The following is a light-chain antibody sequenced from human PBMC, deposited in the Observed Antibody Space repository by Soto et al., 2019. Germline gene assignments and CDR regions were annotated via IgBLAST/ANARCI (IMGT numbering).Light chain of an antibody. CDR3: QQYGSSLFT. CDR1: QSVSSSY. CDR2: GAS. Sequence: IVMTQSPCTLSLSPGERATLSCKASQSVSSSYLAWYQQKPGQAPRLLSYGASSRATGIPDRFSGSGSGTEFTLTISRLQPEDFAVYYCQQYGSSLFTFGPGTKVDI. J-gene: IGKJ3*01. V-gene: IGKV3-20*01.